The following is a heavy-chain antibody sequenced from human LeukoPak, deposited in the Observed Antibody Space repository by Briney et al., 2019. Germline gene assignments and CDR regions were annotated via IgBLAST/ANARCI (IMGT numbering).Heavy chain of an antibody. D-gene: IGHD2-15*01. CDR3: ARGGGVVAPGY. J-gene: IGHJ4*02. V-gene: IGHV4-34*01. CDR1: GGSFSGYC. CDR2: INHSGST. Sequence: PSETLSLTCAVYGGSFSGYCWSWIRQPPGKGLEWIGEINHSGSTNYNPSLKSRVTISVDTSKNQFSLKLSSVSAADTAVYYCARGGGVVAPGYWGQGTLVTVSS.